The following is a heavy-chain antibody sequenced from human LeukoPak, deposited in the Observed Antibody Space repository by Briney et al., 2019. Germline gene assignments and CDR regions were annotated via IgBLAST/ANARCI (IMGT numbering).Heavy chain of an antibody. V-gene: IGHV1-69*04. CDR3: AREGYYDSSGYSIYFQH. Sequence: GSSVKVSCKASGGTFGSYAISWVRQAPGQVLEWMGRIIPILGIANYAQKFQGRVTITADKSTSTAYMELSSLRSEDTAVYYCAREGYYDSSGYSIYFQHWGQGTLVTVSS. CDR2: IIPILGIA. D-gene: IGHD3-22*01. J-gene: IGHJ1*01. CDR1: GGTFGSYA.